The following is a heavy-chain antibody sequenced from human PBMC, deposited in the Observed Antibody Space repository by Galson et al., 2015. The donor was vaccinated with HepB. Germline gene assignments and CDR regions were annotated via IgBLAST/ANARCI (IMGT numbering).Heavy chain of an antibody. CDR2: IWNDGSNK. CDR1: GFTFSSYG. D-gene: IGHD3-9*01. J-gene: IGHJ6*02. Sequence: SLRLSCAASGFTFSSYGMHWVRQAPGKGLEWVAVIWNDGSNKYYVGSVKGRFTISRDNSKKTLYLQMNSLRVEDTAVYYCARKGYYDILTGFSYYGMDVWGQVTTVIVSS. CDR3: ARKGYYDILTGFSYYGMDV. V-gene: IGHV3-33*01.